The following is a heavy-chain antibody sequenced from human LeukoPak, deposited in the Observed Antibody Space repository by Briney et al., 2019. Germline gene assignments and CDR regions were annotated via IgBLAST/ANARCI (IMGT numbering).Heavy chain of an antibody. J-gene: IGHJ4*02. CDR3: ARLVWFGEPSVDY. V-gene: IGHV5-10-1*01. D-gene: IGHD3-10*01. CDR1: GYSFTIYW. CDR2: IDPSDTYT. Sequence: GESLKISRKGSGYSFTIYWISWVSQMPGKGLEWMGRIDPSDTYTNYSPSFQGHVTISADKSISTAYLQWSSLKASDTAMYYCARLVWFGEPSVDYWGQGTLVTVSS.